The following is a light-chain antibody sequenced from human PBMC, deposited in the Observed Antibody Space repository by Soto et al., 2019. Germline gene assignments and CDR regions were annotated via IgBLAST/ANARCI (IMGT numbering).Light chain of an antibody. V-gene: IGKV3-20*01. Sequence: EIVLTQSPGTLSLSPGERATLSCRASQSVGNNFLAWYQQKPGQAPRLLIYVASNRATGIPDRFSGSGSGTDFTLTISRLEPEDSAVYYCQQCGSSPLTFGGGTKVEIK. CDR3: QQCGSSPLT. CDR2: VAS. CDR1: QSVGNNF. J-gene: IGKJ4*01.